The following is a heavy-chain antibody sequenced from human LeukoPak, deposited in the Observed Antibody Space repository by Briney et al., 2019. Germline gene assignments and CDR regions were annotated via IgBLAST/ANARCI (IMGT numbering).Heavy chain of an antibody. CDR1: GFTFSSYW. CDR2: IWYDGSNR. J-gene: IGHJ4*02. CDR3: ARDPLGVVSYFDF. D-gene: IGHD2-21*01. V-gene: IGHV3-33*08. Sequence: GGSLRLSCGASGFTFSSYWMHSVRQAPGKGLEWVAVIWYDGSNRYYADSLKGRFTISRDNSKNTLYLQMNSLTADDTAVYYCARDPLGVVSYFDFWGQGTLVTVSS.